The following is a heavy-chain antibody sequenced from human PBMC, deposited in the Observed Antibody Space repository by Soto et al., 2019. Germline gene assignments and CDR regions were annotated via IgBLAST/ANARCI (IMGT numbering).Heavy chain of an antibody. CDR2: IYPGDSDT. CDR3: ARTSVDTAMVNWFDP. Sequence: LGESLKISCNGSGYSFTSYWIGWVRQMPGKGLEWMGIIYPGDSDTRYSPSFQGQVTISADKSISTAYLQWSSLKASDTAMYYCARTSVDTAMVNWFDPWGQGTLVTVSS. V-gene: IGHV5-51*01. D-gene: IGHD5-18*01. CDR1: GYSFTSYW. J-gene: IGHJ5*02.